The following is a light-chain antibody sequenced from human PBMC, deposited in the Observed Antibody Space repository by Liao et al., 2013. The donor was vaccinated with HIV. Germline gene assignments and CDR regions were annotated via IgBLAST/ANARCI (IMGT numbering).Light chain of an antibody. CDR2: YDS. J-gene: IGLJ2*01. V-gene: IGLV3-21*02. CDR3: QVWDSSSDHVV. CDR1: ALPKQQ. Sequence: SYELTQPPSMSVSPGQTARITCSGDALPKQQVYWYQQKPGQAPVLLIYYDSDRRSGIPERFSGSNSGNTATLTISRVEAGDEADYYCQVWDSSSDHVVFGGRDQADRP.